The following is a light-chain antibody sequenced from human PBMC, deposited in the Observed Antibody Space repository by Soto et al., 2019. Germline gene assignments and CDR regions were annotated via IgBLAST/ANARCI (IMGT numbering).Light chain of an antibody. J-gene: IGKJ4*01. V-gene: IGKV3-15*01. CDR1: QSVGRN. CDR2: GAS. Sequence: EIVMTQSPATLSVSPGERATLSCRASQSVGRNLAWYQQKPGQAPRLLIYGASTRATGIPARFSGSGSWKEVTLTISRLQSEEFAIYSCQQYNHWPPLTFGGGTKVEIK. CDR3: QQYNHWPPLT.